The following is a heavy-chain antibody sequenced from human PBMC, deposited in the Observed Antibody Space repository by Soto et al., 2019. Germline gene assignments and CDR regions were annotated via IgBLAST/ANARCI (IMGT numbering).Heavy chain of an antibody. CDR1: GFNFGAYA. CDR2: IRRKAYGGTT. CDR3: TRSLAIDFDS. Sequence: GGSLRLSGSASGFNFGAYAMSWVRQAPGKGLEWVGFIRRKAYGGTTDYAASVKGRFSISRDDSKSIAYLQMSSLKIEDTAVYYCTRSLAIDFDSWGQGTLVTDSS. J-gene: IGHJ4*02. V-gene: IGHV3-49*04.